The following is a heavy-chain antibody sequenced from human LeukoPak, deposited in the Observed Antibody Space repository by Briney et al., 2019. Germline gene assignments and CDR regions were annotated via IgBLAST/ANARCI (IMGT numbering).Heavy chain of an antibody. D-gene: IGHD1-1*01. Sequence: GGSLRLSCAASGFSISSYAMTWVRQAPGKGLEWVSSIRGGGDTTYYADSVKGRFTISGDNSKSTLYLQMNSLRDEDTAVYYCARGLNWNDRWFDPWGQGTLVTVSS. V-gene: IGHV3-23*01. J-gene: IGHJ5*02. CDR3: ARGLNWNDRWFDP. CDR2: IRGGGDTT. CDR1: GFSISSYA.